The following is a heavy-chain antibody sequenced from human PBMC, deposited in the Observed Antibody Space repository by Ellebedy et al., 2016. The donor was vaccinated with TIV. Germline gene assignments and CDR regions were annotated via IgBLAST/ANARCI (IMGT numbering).Heavy chain of an antibody. CDR1: GFTFSSYS. D-gene: IGHD3-22*01. CDR2: ISSSSSYI. CDR3: ARDRRVNYYDSRGAYDY. V-gene: IGHV3-21*01. Sequence: GESLKIPCAASGFTFSSYSMNWVRQAPGKGLEWVSSISSSSSYIYYADSVKGRFTISRDNAKNSLYLQMNSLRDEDTAVYYCARDRRVNYYDSRGAYDYWGQGTLVTVSS. J-gene: IGHJ4*02.